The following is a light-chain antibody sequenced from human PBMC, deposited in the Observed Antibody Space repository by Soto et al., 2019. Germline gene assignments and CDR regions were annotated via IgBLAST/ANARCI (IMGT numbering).Light chain of an antibody. J-gene: IGKJ1*01. CDR2: WAS. CDR3: QHYNSYSEA. Sequence: DIVMTQSPDSLAVSLGERATIKCESSQTVFFSTNNKNYLAWYQQRPGQPPKLLISWASIRESGVPDRFSGSGSGTHFTLTISSLQPDDFATYYCQHYNSYSEAFGQGTKVDIK. V-gene: IGKV4-1*01. CDR1: QTVFFSTNNKNY.